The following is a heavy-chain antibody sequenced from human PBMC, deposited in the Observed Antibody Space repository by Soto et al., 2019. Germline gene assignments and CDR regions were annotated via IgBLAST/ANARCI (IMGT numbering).Heavy chain of an antibody. CDR2: IYYSGRT. D-gene: IGHD2-21*02. CDR1: GESISSSSYY. J-gene: IGHJ4*02. V-gene: IGHV4-39*01. CDR3: ARQRTTVVTQAYFDH. Sequence: SETLSLTCIVSGESISSSSYYWVWIRHPPGKGLEWIGSIYYSGRTYYNPSFKSRVTISIDTSKNQFSPKLSSVTATDTAVYYCARQRTTVVTQAYFDHWGQGALVTVSS.